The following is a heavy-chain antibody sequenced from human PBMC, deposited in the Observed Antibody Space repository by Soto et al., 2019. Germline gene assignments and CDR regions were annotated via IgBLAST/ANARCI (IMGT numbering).Heavy chain of an antibody. CDR3: ARTYCGGDCYHNWFDP. D-gene: IGHD2-21*02. Sequence: QVQLVQSGAEVKNPGASVKVSCKASGYTFTSYAMHWVRQAPGQRLEWMGWINAGNGNTKYSQKFQGRVTITRDTSASTAYMERSSLRSEDTAVYYCARTYCGGDCYHNWFDPWGQGTLVTVSS. CDR1: GYTFTSYA. CDR2: INAGNGNT. J-gene: IGHJ5*02. V-gene: IGHV1-3*01.